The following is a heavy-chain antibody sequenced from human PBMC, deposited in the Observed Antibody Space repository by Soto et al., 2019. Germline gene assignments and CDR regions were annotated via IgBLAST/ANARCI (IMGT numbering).Heavy chain of an antibody. CDR3: ARVGVNLPFDI. CDR1: GFTFSSYW. D-gene: IGHD3-16*01. V-gene: IGHV3-7*01. J-gene: IGHJ3*02. Sequence: GGSLRLSCAASGFTFSSYWMSWVRQAPGKGLEWVANIKLAGGEKYYVDSVKGRFTISRDNAKTSLYLQMNSLKAEDTAVYYCARVGVNLPFDIWGQGTVVTVSS. CDR2: IKLAGGEK.